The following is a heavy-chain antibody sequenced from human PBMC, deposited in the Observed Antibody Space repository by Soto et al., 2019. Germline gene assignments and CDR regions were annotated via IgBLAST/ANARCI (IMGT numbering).Heavy chain of an antibody. CDR1: GFTFGNYA. J-gene: IGHJ3*01. V-gene: IGHV3-23*01. CDR3: AKSLVTPSDAFDL. D-gene: IGHD2-21*02. CDR2: ISDPGTST. Sequence: PGGSLRLSCAASGFTFGNYAMNWVRQAPGKGLEWISSISDPGTSTYYADSVKGRFSMSRDNSKNTLFLQMNRLRADETAVYFCAKSLVTPSDAFDLWGRGTLVTVSS.